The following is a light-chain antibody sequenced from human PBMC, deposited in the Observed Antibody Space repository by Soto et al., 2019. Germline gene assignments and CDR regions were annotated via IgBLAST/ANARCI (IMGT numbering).Light chain of an antibody. CDR1: SSNIGGNY. CDR3: AAWDDNLNVVV. Sequence: QSVVTQTPSASGTPGQRVTFSCSGGSSNIGGNYVSWFQQLPGMAPKLLIYETYKRPSGVPDRFSGSKSGTSASLAISGLQSEDEADYYRAAWDDNLNVVVFGGGTQLTVL. V-gene: IGLV1-44*01. CDR2: ETY. J-gene: IGLJ3*02.